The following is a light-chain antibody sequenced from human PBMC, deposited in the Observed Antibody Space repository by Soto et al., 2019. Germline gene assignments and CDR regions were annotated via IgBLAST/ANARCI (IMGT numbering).Light chain of an antibody. CDR3: QQYNSYSWT. Sequence: DIQMTQSPSSVSASVGDRVTITCRASERINTYLAWYQQQPGKAPKLLIYAASSLQSGVPSRFSGSGSGTEFTLTISSLQPDDFATYYCQQYNSYSWTFGQGTKVDIK. J-gene: IGKJ1*01. V-gene: IGKV1D-16*01. CDR1: ERINTY. CDR2: AAS.